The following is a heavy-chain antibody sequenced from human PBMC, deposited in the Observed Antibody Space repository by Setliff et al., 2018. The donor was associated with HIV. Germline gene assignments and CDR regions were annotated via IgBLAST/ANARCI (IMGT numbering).Heavy chain of an antibody. D-gene: IGHD3-16*01. CDR3: ARHVGDTFDI. CDR2: IYPGDSVT. CDR1: GYSFTNYW. V-gene: IGHV5-51*01. Sequence: GESLKISCEGSGYSFTNYWIAWVRQMPGKGLEWMGIIYPGDSVTKYSPSFQGQVTISADKSISTAYLQWSSLKASDSAIYYCARHVGDTFDIWGQGTMVTVSS. J-gene: IGHJ3*02.